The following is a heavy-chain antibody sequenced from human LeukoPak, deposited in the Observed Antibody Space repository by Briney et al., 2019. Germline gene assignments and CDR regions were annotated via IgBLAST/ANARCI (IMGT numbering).Heavy chain of an antibody. Sequence: GGSLRLSCSASGFTFSVYYMSCIRQSPGKGVEWGSYISSSGSTRYYTDSVQGRFTISRDTAKNSLYMKMNSLRAGDTAVYYCTTGGTYNDAFDVWGQGPMVTVSS. V-gene: IGHV3-11*01. CDR1: GFTFSVYY. D-gene: IGHD1-14*01. CDR2: ISSSGSTR. J-gene: IGHJ3*01. CDR3: TTGGTYNDAFDV.